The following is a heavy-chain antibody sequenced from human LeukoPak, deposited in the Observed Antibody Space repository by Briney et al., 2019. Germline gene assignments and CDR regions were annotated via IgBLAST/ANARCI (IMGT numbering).Heavy chain of an antibody. CDR3: AHIAADAYCSGGTCYWVGWFDP. CDR1: GFSLSTSGVA. D-gene: IGHD2-15*01. CDR2: IYSDDDK. Sequence: SGPTLVNPTQTLTLTCTFSGFSLSTSGVAVGWIRQPPGKALEWLALIYSDDDKRYSPSLKSRLTITKDTSKNQMVLTMTNMDPVDTATYYCAHIAADAYCSGGTCYWVGWFDPWGQGTLVTVSS. J-gene: IGHJ5*02. V-gene: IGHV2-5*02.